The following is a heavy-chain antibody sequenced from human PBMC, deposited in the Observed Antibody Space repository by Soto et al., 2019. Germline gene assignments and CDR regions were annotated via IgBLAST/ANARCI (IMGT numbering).Heavy chain of an antibody. V-gene: IGHV1-8*01. Sequence: GXSWKGSGRASGDTFTSYDLNGVRQATGQGLECMGWMNPNSGNTVYAQKFQGRVTMTRNTSISTAYMELSSLRSEDTAVYYCARIRTRITIFGVVTNDAFDIWGQGTMVTVSS. CDR1: GDTFTSYD. D-gene: IGHD3-3*01. CDR3: ARIRTRITIFGVVTNDAFDI. J-gene: IGHJ3*02. CDR2: MNPNSGNT.